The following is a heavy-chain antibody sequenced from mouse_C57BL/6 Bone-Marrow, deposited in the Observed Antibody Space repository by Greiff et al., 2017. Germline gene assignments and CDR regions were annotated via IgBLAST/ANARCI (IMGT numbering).Heavy chain of an antibody. CDR1: GYSFTGYF. CDR2: INPYNGDT. CDR3: ARMGDYDWYFDV. D-gene: IGHD2-4*01. V-gene: IGHV1-20*01. Sequence: EVKLQESGPELVKPGDSVKISCKASGYSFTGYFMNWVMQSHGKSLEWIGRINPYNGDTFYNQKFKGKATLTVDKSSSTAHMELRSLTSEDSAVYYCARMGDYDWYFDVWGTGTTVTVSS. J-gene: IGHJ1*03.